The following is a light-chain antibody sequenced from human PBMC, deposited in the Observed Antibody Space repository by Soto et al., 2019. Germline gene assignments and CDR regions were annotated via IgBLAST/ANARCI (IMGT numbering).Light chain of an antibody. CDR3: QQYFNTPYT. J-gene: IGKJ2*01. CDR2: WAS. Sequence: DIMMTQSPDSLAVSLGERATINCKSSQSILYSSNNKNYLAWYQQKPGQPPTLLIYWASTRESGVPDRFSGSGSGADFTLTISSLQAEDVAVYYCQQYFNTPYTFGQGTKLEIK. V-gene: IGKV4-1*01. CDR1: QSILYSSNNKNY.